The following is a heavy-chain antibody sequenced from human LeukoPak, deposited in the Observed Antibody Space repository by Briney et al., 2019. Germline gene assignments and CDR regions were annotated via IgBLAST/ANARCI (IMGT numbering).Heavy chain of an antibody. V-gene: IGHV1-8*03. Sequence: ASVKVSCKASGYTFTSYDINWVRQATGQGLEWMGWMNPNSGNTGYAQKFQGRVTITRNTSISTAYMELSSLRSEDTAVYYCARGTRGLWFGELLFDVWGKGTTVTVSS. D-gene: IGHD3-10*01. CDR2: MNPNSGNT. CDR1: GYTFTSYD. J-gene: IGHJ6*04. CDR3: ARGTRGLWFGELLFDV.